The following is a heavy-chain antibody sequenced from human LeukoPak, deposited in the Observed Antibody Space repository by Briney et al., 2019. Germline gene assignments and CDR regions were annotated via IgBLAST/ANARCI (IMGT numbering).Heavy chain of an antibody. J-gene: IGHJ3*01. V-gene: IGHV3-30*18. CDR3: AKPRDIDSWAFDV. CDR1: GFTFSSYA. D-gene: IGHD2-15*01. Sequence: GGSLRLSCAASGFTFSSYAMSWVRQAPGKGLEWVAAISYDGRNKYYADSVKGRFTISRDNSKNTLNLQMNSLRTEDTAVFYCAKPRDIDSWAFDVWGQGTMVTVSS. CDR2: ISYDGRNK.